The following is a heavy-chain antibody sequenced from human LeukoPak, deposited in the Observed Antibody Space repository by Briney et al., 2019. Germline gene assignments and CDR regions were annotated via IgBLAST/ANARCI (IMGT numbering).Heavy chain of an antibody. CDR1: GFTFSSNV. CDR3: ASLSLGAFDI. J-gene: IGHJ3*02. V-gene: IGHV3-23*01. D-gene: IGHD7-27*01. CDR2: IPASGGST. Sequence: GGSLRLSCAASGFTFSSNVMIWVRQAPGKGLEWVSSIPASGGSTYCADSVKGRFTISRDNSKNTLNLQMNSLRAEDTAVYYCASLSLGAFDIWGQGTMVTVSS.